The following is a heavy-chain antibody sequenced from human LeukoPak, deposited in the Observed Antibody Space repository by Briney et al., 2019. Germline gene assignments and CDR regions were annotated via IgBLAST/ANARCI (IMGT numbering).Heavy chain of an antibody. D-gene: IGHD4-17*01. Sequence: SETLSLTCAVYGGSFSGYYWSWIRQPPGKGLEWIGEINHSGSTNYNPSLKSRVTISVDTSKNQFSLKLSSVTAADTAVYYCARSRPTGFHFDYWGQGTLVTVSS. CDR2: INHSGST. J-gene: IGHJ4*02. CDR1: GGSFSGYY. CDR3: ARSRPTGFHFDY. V-gene: IGHV4-34*01.